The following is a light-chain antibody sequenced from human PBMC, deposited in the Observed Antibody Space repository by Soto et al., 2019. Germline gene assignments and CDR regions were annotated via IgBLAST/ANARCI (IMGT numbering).Light chain of an antibody. Sequence: QPVLTQPPSVSGAPGQRVTISCTGSSSSIGAGYDVHWYQQLPGTAPKLLIYVNSNRPSGVPDRFSGSKSGASASLAITGLQAEDEADYYCQSYDSSLSGYVFGTGTKLTVL. CDR2: VNS. CDR3: QSYDSSLSGYV. V-gene: IGLV1-40*01. J-gene: IGLJ1*01. CDR1: SSSIGAGYD.